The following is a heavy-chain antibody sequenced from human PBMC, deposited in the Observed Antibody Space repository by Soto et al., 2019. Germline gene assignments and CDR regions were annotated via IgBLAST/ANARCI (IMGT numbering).Heavy chain of an antibody. Sequence: SETLSLTCTVSGGSISSGDYYWRWIRQPPGKGLEWIGYIYYSGSTYYNPSLKSRVTISVDTAKNQFSLKLSSVTAADTAVYYRARVVYSVSHACFDPWGQGTLVTVSP. V-gene: IGHV4-30-4*01. D-gene: IGHD5-18*01. CDR2: IYYSGST. CDR3: ARVVYSVSHACFDP. CDR1: GGSISSGDYY. J-gene: IGHJ5*02.